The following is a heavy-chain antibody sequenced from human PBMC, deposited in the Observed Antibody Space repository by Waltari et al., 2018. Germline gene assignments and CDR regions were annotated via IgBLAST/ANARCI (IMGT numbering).Heavy chain of an antibody. CDR2: ISYDGSNK. CDR3: ARYFDY. V-gene: IGHV3-30-3*01. J-gene: IGHJ4*02. Sequence: QVQLVESGGGVVQPGRSLRLSCAASGFTFSSYAMPWVRQAPGKGLEWVAVISYDGSNKYYADSVKGRFTISRDNSKNTLYLQMNSLRAEDTAVYYCARYFDYWGQGTLVTVSS. CDR1: GFTFSSYA.